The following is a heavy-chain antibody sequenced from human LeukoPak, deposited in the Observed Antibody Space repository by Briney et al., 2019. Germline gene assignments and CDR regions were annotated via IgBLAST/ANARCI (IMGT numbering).Heavy chain of an antibody. Sequence: GESLKISCKGSGYSFTSYWIGWVRQMPGKGLEWMGIIYPGDSDTRYSPSFQGQVTISADKSISTAYLQWSGLKASDTAMYYCARHLRSSTSGSYYFDYWGQGTLVTVSS. J-gene: IGHJ4*02. CDR2: IYPGDSDT. CDR1: GYSFTSYW. V-gene: IGHV5-51*01. CDR3: ARHLRSSTSGSYYFDY. D-gene: IGHD2-2*01.